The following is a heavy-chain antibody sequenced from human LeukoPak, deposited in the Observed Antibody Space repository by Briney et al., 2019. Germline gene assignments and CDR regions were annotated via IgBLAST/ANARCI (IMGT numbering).Heavy chain of an antibody. D-gene: IGHD2-2*01. CDR1: GFTFSTYA. J-gene: IGHJ5*02. Sequence: GESLTLSCAASGFTFSTYAMSWVRQAPGKGLEWVSAIRSSGDSTYYADSVKGRFTISRDNSKNTLYLQMNSLRAEDTAVYYCAKDLVVAAVTPGFDPWGQGTLVTVSS. V-gene: IGHV3-23*01. CDR2: IRSSGDST. CDR3: AKDLVVAAVTPGFDP.